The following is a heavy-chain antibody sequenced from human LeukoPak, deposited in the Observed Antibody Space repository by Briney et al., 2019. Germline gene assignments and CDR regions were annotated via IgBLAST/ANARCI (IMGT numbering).Heavy chain of an antibody. D-gene: IGHD6-13*01. J-gene: IGHJ4*02. CDR1: GYSFTSYW. CDR3: ARRYSSSWYLDY. Sequence: PGEALKTSCKGSGYSFTSYWIGWVRQMPGEGLEGMGIIYPGDSDTRYSPSFQGQVTISADKSISTAYLQWSSLKASDTAMYYCARRYSSSWYLDYWGQGTLVTVSS. V-gene: IGHV5-51*01. CDR2: IYPGDSDT.